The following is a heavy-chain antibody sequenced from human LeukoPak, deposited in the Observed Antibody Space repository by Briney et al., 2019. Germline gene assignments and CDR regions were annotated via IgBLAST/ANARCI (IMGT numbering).Heavy chain of an antibody. CDR3: AREGYSYGPTDPDAFDI. CDR2: INPNSGGT. Sequence: ASVKVSCKASGGTFSSYAISWVRQAPGQGLEWMGWINPNSGGTNYAQKFQGRVTMTRDTSISTAYMELSRLRSDDTAVYYCAREGYSYGPTDPDAFDIWGQGTMVTVSS. J-gene: IGHJ3*02. CDR1: GGTFSSYA. D-gene: IGHD5-18*01. V-gene: IGHV1-2*02.